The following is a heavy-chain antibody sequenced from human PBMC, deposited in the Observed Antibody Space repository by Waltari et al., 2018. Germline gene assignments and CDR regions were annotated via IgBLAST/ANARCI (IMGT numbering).Heavy chain of an antibody. V-gene: IGHV1-69*05. CDR3: TRGGHGDYGFYFDY. D-gene: IGHD4-17*01. J-gene: IGHJ4*02. Sequence: QVQLVQSGAEVKKPGSSVTVSCKASGGTFSSYAISWVRPAPGQGLEWMGGIIPIFGTANYAQKFQGRVTITTDESTSTAYMELSSLRSEDTAVYYCTRGGHGDYGFYFDYWGQGTLVTVSS. CDR1: GGTFSSYA. CDR2: IIPIFGTA.